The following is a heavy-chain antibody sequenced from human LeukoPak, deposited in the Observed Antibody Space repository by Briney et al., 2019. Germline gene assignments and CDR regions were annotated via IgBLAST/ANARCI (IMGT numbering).Heavy chain of an antibody. CDR3: ARDRAGYSSSWYFYMDV. J-gene: IGHJ6*03. CDR2: IYYSGST. CDR1: GGSISSHY. D-gene: IGHD6-13*01. Sequence: SETLSLTCTVSGGSISSHYWSWIRQPPGKGLEWIGYIYYSGSTNYNPSLKSRVTISVDTSKNQFSLKLSSVTAADTAVYYCARDRAGYSSSWYFYMDVWGKGTTVTVAS. V-gene: IGHV4-59*11.